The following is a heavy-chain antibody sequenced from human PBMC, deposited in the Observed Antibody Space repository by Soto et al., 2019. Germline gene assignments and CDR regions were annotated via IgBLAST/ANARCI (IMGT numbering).Heavy chain of an antibody. D-gene: IGHD6-13*01. V-gene: IGHV4-30-2*01. J-gene: IGHJ2*01. Sequence: QLQLQESGSGLVKPSQTLSLTCAVSGGAISNAGYSWSWIRQPPGKGLEWIGYIYHGGSTYYNPSLKSRVTISVDRSKNQFSLNLSSVTAADTAVYYCARDGGSSWSRAGSYFDLWGRGTLVIVSS. CDR1: GGAISNAGYS. CDR3: ARDGGSSWSRAGSYFDL. CDR2: IYHGGST.